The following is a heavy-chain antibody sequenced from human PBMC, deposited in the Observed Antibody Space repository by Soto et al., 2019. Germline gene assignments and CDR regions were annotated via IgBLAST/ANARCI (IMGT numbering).Heavy chain of an antibody. CDR2: IKCDGSEK. D-gene: IGHD6-6*01. V-gene: IGHV3-7*03. CDR1: GFTFSSSW. J-gene: IGHJ5*02. Sequence: GGSLRLSCAASGFTFSSSWMHWVCQAPEKGLEWVADIKCDGSEKYYVDSVKGRLTISRDNAKNSLYLQVNSLRAEDMTVYYCVRALWSSSEWFDPWGQGTLVTV. CDR3: VRALWSSSEWFDP.